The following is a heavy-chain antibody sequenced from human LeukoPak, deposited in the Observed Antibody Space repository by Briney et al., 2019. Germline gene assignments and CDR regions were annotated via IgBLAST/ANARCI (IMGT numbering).Heavy chain of an antibody. J-gene: IGHJ6*02. CDR3: ARSLTAAHYYYYGMDV. D-gene: IGHD3-16*01. V-gene: IGHV4-59*08. Sequence: RASETLSFTCTVSGGSISGYYWSWIRQPPGKGLEWIGYIYYSGSTNYNPSLKSRVTISVDTSKNQFSLKLSSVTAADTAVYYCARSLTAAHYYYYGMDVWGQGTTVTISS. CDR2: IYYSGST. CDR1: GGSISGYY.